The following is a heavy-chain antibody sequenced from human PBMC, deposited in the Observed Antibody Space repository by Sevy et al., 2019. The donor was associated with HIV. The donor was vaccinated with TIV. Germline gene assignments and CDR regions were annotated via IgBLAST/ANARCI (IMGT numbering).Heavy chain of an antibody. V-gene: IGHV4-39*01. Sequence: SETLSLTCTVSGGSISRSSYDWGWIRQPPGKGLEWIGSMFFSGNTYYNPSLKSRVTIFVDRSKNQISLRLTPVTAADTAVYYCARQGGIVDRAFDNWGQGTLVTVSS. CDR3: ARQGGIVDRAFDN. CDR2: MFFSGNT. J-gene: IGHJ4*02. D-gene: IGHD2-21*01. CDR1: GGSISRSSYD.